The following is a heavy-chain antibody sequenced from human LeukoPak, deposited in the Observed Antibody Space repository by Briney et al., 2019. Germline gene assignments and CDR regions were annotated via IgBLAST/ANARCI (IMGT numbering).Heavy chain of an antibody. J-gene: IGHJ4*02. Sequence: GGSLRLSCAASGFTFSSYEMNWVRQAPGKGLEWVSAISGSGGSTYYADSVKGRFTISRDNSKNTLYLQMNSLRAEDTAVYYCAKKGFLEWLLNYFDYWGQGTLVTVSS. D-gene: IGHD3-3*01. CDR3: AKKGFLEWLLNYFDY. CDR1: GFTFSSYE. V-gene: IGHV3-23*01. CDR2: ISGSGGST.